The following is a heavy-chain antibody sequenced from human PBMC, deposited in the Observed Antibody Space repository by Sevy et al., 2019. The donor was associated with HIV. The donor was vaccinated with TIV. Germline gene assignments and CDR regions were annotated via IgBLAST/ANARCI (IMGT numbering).Heavy chain of an antibody. CDR1: GFTFSSYG. Sequence: GGSLRLSCAASGFTFSSYGMHWVRQAPGKGLEWVSFIRYDGSKKYYADSVKGRFTISRDNSKNTLYVQMYSLRAEDTAVYYCAKAIYDSSDYYYGYFQHWGQGTLVTVSS. CDR2: IRYDGSKK. J-gene: IGHJ1*01. CDR3: AKAIYDSSDYYYGYFQH. V-gene: IGHV3-30*02. D-gene: IGHD3-22*01.